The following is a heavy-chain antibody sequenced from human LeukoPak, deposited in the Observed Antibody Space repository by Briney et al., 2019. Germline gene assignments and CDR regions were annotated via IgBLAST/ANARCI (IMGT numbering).Heavy chain of an antibody. Sequence: PSETLSLTCTVSGGSISSYYWSWIRQPPGKGLEWIGYIYYSGSINYNPSLKSRVTISVDTSKNQFSLKLSSVTAADTAVYYCAREQGIAVAGTYYYYYMDVWGKGTTVTVSS. CDR3: AREQGIAVAGTYYYYYMDV. D-gene: IGHD6-19*01. V-gene: IGHV4-59*01. J-gene: IGHJ6*03. CDR1: GGSISSYY. CDR2: IYYSGSI.